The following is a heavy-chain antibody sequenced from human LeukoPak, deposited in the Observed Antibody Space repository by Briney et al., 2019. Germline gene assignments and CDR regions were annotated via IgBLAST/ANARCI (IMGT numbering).Heavy chain of an antibody. CDR3: ARVAAAYDWYVEL. CDR1: GGSISSYY. CDR2: IYYSGST. D-gene: IGHD6-13*01. Sequence: KPSETLSLTCTVSGGSISSYYWSWIRQPPGKGLEWIGYIYYSGSTNYNPSLKSRVTISVDTSKNQFSLKLSSVTAADTAVYYCARVAAAYDWYVELWGRGTLVTVSS. V-gene: IGHV4-59*01. J-gene: IGHJ2*01.